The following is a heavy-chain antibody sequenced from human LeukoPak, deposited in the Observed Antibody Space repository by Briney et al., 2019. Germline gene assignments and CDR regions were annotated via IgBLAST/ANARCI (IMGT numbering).Heavy chain of an antibody. CDR3: AYKRRFLEW. D-gene: IGHD3-3*01. J-gene: IGHJ4*02. CDR2: IYWNDDK. Sequence: KESGPTLVKPTQTLTPTCTFSGFSLSTTGVGVGWIRQPPGKALEWLALIYWNDDKRYSPSLESRVAITKDTSKNQVVLTMTNMDPVDTATYYCAYKRRFLEWWGQGTLVTVSS. V-gene: IGHV2-5*01. CDR1: GFSLSTTGVG.